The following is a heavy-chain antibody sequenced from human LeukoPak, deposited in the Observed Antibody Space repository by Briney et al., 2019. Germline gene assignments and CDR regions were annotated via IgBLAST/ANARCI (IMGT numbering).Heavy chain of an antibody. V-gene: IGHV1-69*06. CDR2: IIPIFGTA. J-gene: IGHJ4*02. D-gene: IGHD4-17*01. CDR3: ASAGSTVTPSRFDY. Sequence: GASVKASCKASGGTFSSYAISWVRQAPGQGLEWMGGIIPIFGTANYAQKFQGRVTITADKSTSTAYMELSSLRSEDTAVYYCASAGSTVTPSRFDYWGQGTLVTVSS. CDR1: GGTFSSYA.